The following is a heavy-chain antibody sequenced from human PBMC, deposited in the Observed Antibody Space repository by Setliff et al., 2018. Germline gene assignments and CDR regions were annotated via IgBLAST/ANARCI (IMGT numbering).Heavy chain of an antibody. CDR1: GDSITSGSYY. D-gene: IGHD3-10*01. Sequence: NPSETLSLTCTVSGDSITSGSYYWSWVRQPAGQGLERIGQIYTRGSTNENPSLKSRVTISVDTSKNQVSLRLTSVTAADTAIYYCAKATGFGELFIWGQGTLVTVSS. V-gene: IGHV4-61*09. J-gene: IGHJ4*02. CDR3: AKATGFGELFI. CDR2: IYTRGST.